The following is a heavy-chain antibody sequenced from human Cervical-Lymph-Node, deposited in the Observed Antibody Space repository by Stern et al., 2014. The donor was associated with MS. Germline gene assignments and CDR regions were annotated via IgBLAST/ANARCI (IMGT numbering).Heavy chain of an antibody. CDR1: GYTFTNYG. D-gene: IGHD6-19*01. CDR3: ARDPRVAVAGTGGGFDS. V-gene: IGHV1-18*01. J-gene: IGHJ5*01. CDR2: ISGYNDDT. Sequence: QDQLVQSGAEVKKPGASVNVSCKSSGYTFTNYGISWVRQAPGQGLEWMGWISGYNDDTNYVEKFQGRVTMTTDTSTNTAYMELRSLRSDDTAVYYCARDPRVAVAGTGGGFDSWGQGTLVTVSS.